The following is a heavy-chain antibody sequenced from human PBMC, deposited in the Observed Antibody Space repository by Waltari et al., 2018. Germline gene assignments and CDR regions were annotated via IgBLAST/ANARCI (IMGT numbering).Heavy chain of an antibody. V-gene: IGHV1-18*01. CDR1: GYTFPSFG. CDR3: ARDGVTLFGVVIAEGNYFDY. CDR2: ISGYSGDA. J-gene: IGHJ4*02. D-gene: IGHD3-3*01. Sequence: QVQMVQSGAEVKKPGASVTVSCKASGYTFPSFGRNWVRQAPGQGLEWMGWISGYSGDAKFAQKVQGRLTMTTDASTSTAYMELRSLESDDTGVYYCARDGVTLFGVVIAEGNYFDYWGQGTLLTVSS.